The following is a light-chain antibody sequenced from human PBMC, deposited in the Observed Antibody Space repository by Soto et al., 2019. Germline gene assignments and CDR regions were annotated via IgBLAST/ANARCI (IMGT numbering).Light chain of an antibody. CDR3: QQYSTWPRT. Sequence: EVVMTQSPDTLSVSPGEGATVSCRASQSVNSNLAWYQQKPGQAPRLLIYGASTRATGVPARFSGSGSGTVFTLSISTLQSEDFGVYYCQQYSTWPRTFGQGTKVEIK. CDR2: GAS. J-gene: IGKJ1*01. V-gene: IGKV3-15*01. CDR1: QSVNSN.